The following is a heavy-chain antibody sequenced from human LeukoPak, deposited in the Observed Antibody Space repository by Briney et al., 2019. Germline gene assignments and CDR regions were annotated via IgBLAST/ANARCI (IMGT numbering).Heavy chain of an antibody. D-gene: IGHD1-7*01. V-gene: IGHV3-30*18. J-gene: IGHJ4*02. CDR3: AKATGYNWNYKIDY. CDR2: ISYDGSNK. Sequence: GRSLRLSCAASGFTFSSYGMHWVRQAPGKGLEWVAVISYDGSNKYYADSVKGRFTISRDNSKNTLHLQMNSLRAEDTAVYYCAKATGYNWNYKIDYWGQGTLVTVSS. CDR1: GFTFSSYG.